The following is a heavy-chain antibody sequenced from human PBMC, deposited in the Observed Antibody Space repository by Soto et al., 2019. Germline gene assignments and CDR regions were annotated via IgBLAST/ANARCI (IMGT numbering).Heavy chain of an antibody. Sequence: SETLSLTCAVYGGSFSGYYWSWIRQPPGKGLERIGEINHSGSTNYNPSLKSRVTISVDTSKNQFSLKLSSVTAADTAVYYCATTDRDQLPQAEDGMDVWGQGTTVTVSS. CDR1: GGSFSGYY. D-gene: IGHD2-2*01. J-gene: IGHJ6*02. CDR3: ATTDRDQLPQAEDGMDV. CDR2: INHSGST. V-gene: IGHV4-34*01.